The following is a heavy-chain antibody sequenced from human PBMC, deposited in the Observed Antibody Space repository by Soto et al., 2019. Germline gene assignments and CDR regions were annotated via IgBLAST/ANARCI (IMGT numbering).Heavy chain of an antibody. V-gene: IGHV3-21*01. D-gene: IGHD6-13*01. CDR1: GFTFSSYG. CDR2: ISSSSSYI. J-gene: IGHJ4*02. Sequence: GGSLRLSCAASGFTFSSYGLNWVRQAPGKGLEWVSSISSSSSYIYYADSVKGRFTISRDNAKNSLYLQMNSLRAEDTAVYYCARVSGSSWYFDYWGQGTLVTVSS. CDR3: ARVSGSSWYFDY.